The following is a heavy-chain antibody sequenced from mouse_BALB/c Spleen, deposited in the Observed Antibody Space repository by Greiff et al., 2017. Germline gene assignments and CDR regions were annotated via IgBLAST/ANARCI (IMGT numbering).Heavy chain of an antibody. J-gene: IGHJ2*01. D-gene: IGHD1-1*01. CDR1: GFSLTSYD. CDR3: VRDYGYFDY. V-gene: IGHV2-9-2*01. CDR2: IWTGGGT. Sequence: VQLQESGPGLVAPSQSLSITCTVSGFSLTSYDISWIRQPPGKGLEWLGVIWTGGGTNYNSAFMSRLSISKDNSKSQVFLKMNSLQTDDTAIYYCVRDYGYFDYWGQGTTLTVSS.